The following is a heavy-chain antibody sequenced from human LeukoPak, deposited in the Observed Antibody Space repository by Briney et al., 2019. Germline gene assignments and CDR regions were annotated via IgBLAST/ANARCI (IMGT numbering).Heavy chain of an antibody. CDR1: GGSFSGYY. CDR3: AFTIFGADSSDF. V-gene: IGHV4-34*01. Sequence: SETLSLTCAVYGGSFSGYYWSWIRQPPGKGGEWIGDISHSGSTNYNPSLKSRVTISADTSKNQFSLKLNSVTAADTAVYYCAFTIFGADSSDFWGQGTLVTVSS. CDR2: ISHSGST. J-gene: IGHJ4*02. D-gene: IGHD3-3*01.